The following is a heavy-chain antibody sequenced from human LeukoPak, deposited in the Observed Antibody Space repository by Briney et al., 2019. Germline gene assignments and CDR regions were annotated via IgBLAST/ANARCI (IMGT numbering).Heavy chain of an antibody. Sequence: ASVKVSCKASGYTFTNYYMHWVRQAPGQGLEWMGIINPSGGSTNYAQKFQGRVTMTRDMSMSTVYVELSSLRSEDTAVYYCARVGPGAHTYSSGWYYFDYWGQGTLVTVSS. CDR1: GYTFTNYY. CDR3: ARVGPGAHTYSSGWYYFDY. V-gene: IGHV1-46*01. J-gene: IGHJ4*02. CDR2: INPSGGST. D-gene: IGHD6-19*01.